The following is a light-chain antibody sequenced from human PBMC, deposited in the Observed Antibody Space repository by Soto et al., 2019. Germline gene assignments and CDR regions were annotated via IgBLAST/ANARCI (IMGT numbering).Light chain of an antibody. J-gene: IGKJ5*01. CDR2: AAS. Sequence: DVHMSQSPPSLSASVGDSFTITCRASQDINNFLAWFQQKPGKAPKSLIFAASSLHSGVPSRFSGSGSGTDFTLTISSLQAEDFGTYYCQHYDGYPQTFGQGTRLEIK. CDR1: QDINNF. CDR3: QHYDGYPQT. V-gene: IGKV1-16*01.